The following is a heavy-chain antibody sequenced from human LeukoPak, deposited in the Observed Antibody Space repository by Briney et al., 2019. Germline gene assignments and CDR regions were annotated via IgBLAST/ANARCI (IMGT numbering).Heavy chain of an antibody. CDR3: ARVNLRGSQYNWFDP. Sequence: SVKVSCKASGGSLNSHIFTWVRQAPGQGLEWMGKITPVIDVSKYAQKFQGRLTITADKPTATVYMELSGLKSDDTAVYYCARVNLRGSQYNWFDPWGQGTLVTVSS. CDR2: ITPVIDVS. J-gene: IGHJ5*02. V-gene: IGHV1-69*02. CDR1: GGSLNSHI. D-gene: IGHD1-26*01.